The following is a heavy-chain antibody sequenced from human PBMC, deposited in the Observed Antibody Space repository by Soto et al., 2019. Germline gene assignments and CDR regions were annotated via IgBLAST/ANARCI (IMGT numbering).Heavy chain of an antibody. D-gene: IGHD3-3*01. CDR1: GFTFSNAW. CDR3: TTDTIFGVVMYYYYYGMDV. Sequence: PGGSLRLSCAASGFTFSNAWMSWVRQAPGKGLEWVGRIKSKTDGGTTDYAAPVKGRFTISRDDSKNTLYLQMNSLKTEDTAVYYCTTDTIFGVVMYYYYYGMDVWGQGTTVTVSS. J-gene: IGHJ6*02. CDR2: IKSKTDGGTT. V-gene: IGHV3-15*01.